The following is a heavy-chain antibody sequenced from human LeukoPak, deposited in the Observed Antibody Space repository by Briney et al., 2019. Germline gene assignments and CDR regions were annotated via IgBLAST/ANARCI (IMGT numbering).Heavy chain of an antibody. CDR1: GFTFSSYG. CDR2: ISYDGSNK. D-gene: IGHD1-26*01. CDR3: AKVYGSGSGGGDY. V-gene: IGHV3-30*18. Sequence: GGSLRLSCAASGFTFSSYGMHWVRQAPGKGLEWVAVISYDGSNKYYADSVKGRFTISRDNSKNTLYLQMNSLRAEDTAVYYCAKVYGSGSGGGDYWGQGTLVTVSS. J-gene: IGHJ4*02.